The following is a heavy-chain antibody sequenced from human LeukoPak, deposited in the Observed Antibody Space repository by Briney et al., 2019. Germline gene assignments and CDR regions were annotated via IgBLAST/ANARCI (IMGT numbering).Heavy chain of an antibody. CDR1: GYSISSGYY. D-gene: IGHD1-14*01. J-gene: IGHJ3*02. CDR3: ARGGRPASKRSAFDI. Sequence: PSETLSLTCAVSGYSISSGYYWSWIRQPPGKGLEWIGEINHSGSTNYNPSLKSRVTISVDTSKNQFSLKLSSVTAADTAVYYCARGGRPASKRSAFDIWGQGTMVTVSS. CDR2: INHSGST. V-gene: IGHV4-34*01.